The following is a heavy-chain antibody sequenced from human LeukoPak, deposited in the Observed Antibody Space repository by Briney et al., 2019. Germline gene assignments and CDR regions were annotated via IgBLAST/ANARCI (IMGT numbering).Heavy chain of an antibody. CDR2: INPSGGST. Sequence: ASVKVSCKASGYTFTSYYMHWVRQAPGQGLEWMGIINPSGGSTSYAQKFQGRVTMTRDMSTSTVYMELSSLRSDDTAVYYCARESIAARPPTDYWGQGTLVTVSS. D-gene: IGHD6-6*01. CDR3: ARESIAARPPTDY. CDR1: GYTFTSYY. V-gene: IGHV1-46*01. J-gene: IGHJ4*02.